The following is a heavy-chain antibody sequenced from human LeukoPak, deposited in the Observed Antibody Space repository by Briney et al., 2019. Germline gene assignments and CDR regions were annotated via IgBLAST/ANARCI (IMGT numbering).Heavy chain of an antibody. D-gene: IGHD6-13*01. V-gene: IGHV3-21*01. CDR3: ARFEAGTFAYYYYYYMDV. Sequence: GGSLRLSCTASGFTFINYSMNWVRQAPGKGLEWVSSISTNSAFIYYADSVRGRFTISRDNAKNSLYLQMNSLRAEDTAVYYCARFEAGTFAYYYYYYMDVWGKGTTVTISS. CDR1: GFTFINYS. J-gene: IGHJ6*03. CDR2: ISTNSAFI.